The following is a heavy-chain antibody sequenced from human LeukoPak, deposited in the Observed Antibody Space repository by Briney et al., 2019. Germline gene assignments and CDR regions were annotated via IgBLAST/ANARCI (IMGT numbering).Heavy chain of an antibody. CDR1: GFTFSSYG. CDR3: AKDGDIVVVPAASYYFDY. D-gene: IGHD2-2*01. V-gene: IGHV3-33*06. Sequence: AGSLRLSCAASGFTFSSYGMHWVRQAQGKGLKWVAVIWYDGSNKYYADSVKGRSTISRDNCKNTLYLQMNSLRAEATAVYYCAKDGDIVVVPAASYYFDYWGQGTLVTVSS. J-gene: IGHJ4*02. CDR2: IWYDGSNK.